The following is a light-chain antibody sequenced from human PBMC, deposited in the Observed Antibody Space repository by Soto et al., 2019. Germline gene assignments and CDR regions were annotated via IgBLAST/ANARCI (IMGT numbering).Light chain of an antibody. CDR1: QSISTY. Sequence: EIVLTQSPATLSLSPGERATLSCRASQSISTYLRWYQQKPGQAPRLLIYDTSNRATGIPARFSGSGSGTDFTLTISSLEPEDFAVYYCQHRANWPLTFGGGTKVEIK. CDR2: DTS. V-gene: IGKV3-11*01. J-gene: IGKJ4*01. CDR3: QHRANWPLT.